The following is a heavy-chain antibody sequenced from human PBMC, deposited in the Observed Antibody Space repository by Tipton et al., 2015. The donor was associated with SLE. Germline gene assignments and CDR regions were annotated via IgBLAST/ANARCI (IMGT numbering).Heavy chain of an antibody. CDR1: GFTFGRSW. V-gene: IGHV3-7*01. J-gene: IGHJ4*02. Sequence: GSLRLSCVASGFTFGRSWMSWVRQAPGKGLEWVANIKEDGSEEYYVDSVKGRFTISRDNAKNSLSLQMDSLRADDTAMYYCARPSQRDYGDYSFDYWGQGTLVTVSS. CDR2: IKEDGSEE. D-gene: IGHD4-17*01. CDR3: ARPSQRDYGDYSFDY.